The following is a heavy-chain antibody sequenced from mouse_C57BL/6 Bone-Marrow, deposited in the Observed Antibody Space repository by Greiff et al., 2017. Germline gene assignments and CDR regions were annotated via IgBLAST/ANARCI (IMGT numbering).Heavy chain of an antibody. D-gene: IGHD2-4*01. CDR2: IYPGDGDT. V-gene: IGHV1-80*01. J-gene: IGHJ1*03. CDR1: GYAFSSYW. CDR3: ARRGRLRWYFDV. Sequence: QVQLQQSGAELVKPGASVKISCKASGYAFSSYWLNWVKQRPGKGLEWIGQIYPGDGDTNYNGKFKGKATLTADKSSSTAYMQLSSLTSEDSAVYFCARRGRLRWYFDVWGTGTTVTVSS.